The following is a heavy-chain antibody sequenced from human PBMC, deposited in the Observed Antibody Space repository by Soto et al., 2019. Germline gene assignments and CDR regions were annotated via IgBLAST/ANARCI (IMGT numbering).Heavy chain of an antibody. Sequence: ASVKVSCKASGYTFTSYGISWVRQAPGQGLEWMGWISAYNGNTNYAQKLQGRVTMTTDTSTSTAYMELRSLRSDDTAVYYCAGDMHGRGYSYGLANDYWGQGTLVTVSS. D-gene: IGHD5-18*01. CDR1: GYTFTSYG. CDR2: ISAYNGNT. V-gene: IGHV1-18*04. CDR3: AGDMHGRGYSYGLANDY. J-gene: IGHJ4*02.